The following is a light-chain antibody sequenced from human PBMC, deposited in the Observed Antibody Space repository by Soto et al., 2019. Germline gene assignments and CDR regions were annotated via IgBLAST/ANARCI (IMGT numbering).Light chain of an antibody. J-gene: IGKJ1*01. CDR3: QQYGSPPRT. V-gene: IGKV3-20*01. Sequence: EIVLTQSPGTLSLSPGERATLSCRASQSVSSSLVWYQQKPGQAPRLLIYDASTRAIGTPDRFSGSGSGTDFTLTISRLEPEDFAVYSCQQYGSPPRTFGQGTKVEI. CDR2: DAS. CDR1: QSVSSS.